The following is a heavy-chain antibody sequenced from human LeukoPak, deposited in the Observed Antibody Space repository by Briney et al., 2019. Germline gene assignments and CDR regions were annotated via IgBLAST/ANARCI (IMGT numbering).Heavy chain of an antibody. V-gene: IGHV1-69*10. Sequence: SVKVSCKASGGTFSSYAISWVRQAPGQGLEWMGGVIPILGTANYAQKFQGRVTITADKSTSTAYMELSSLRSEDTAVYYCARPSKPYCGGDCYQTQNWFDPWGQGTLVTVSS. CDR1: GGTFSSYA. CDR2: VIPILGTA. D-gene: IGHD2-21*02. J-gene: IGHJ5*02. CDR3: ARPSKPYCGGDCYQTQNWFDP.